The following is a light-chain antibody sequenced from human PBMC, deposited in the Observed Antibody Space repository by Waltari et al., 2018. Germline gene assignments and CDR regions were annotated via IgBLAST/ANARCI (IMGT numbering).Light chain of an antibody. CDR2: GAS. CDR1: QSVSRSN. CDR3: QQYGSSPLT. V-gene: IGKV3-20*01. J-gene: IGKJ4*01. Sequence: EMVLTQSPGTLSLSPGERATLYCRASQSVSRSNLAWYQQKPGQAPRLLIYGASSRATGIPDRFSGSGSGTDFTLTIIRLEPEDFAVYYCQQYGSSPLTFGGGTKVEI.